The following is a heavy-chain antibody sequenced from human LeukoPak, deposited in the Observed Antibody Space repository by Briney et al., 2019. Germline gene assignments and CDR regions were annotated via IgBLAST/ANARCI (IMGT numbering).Heavy chain of an antibody. Sequence: PGGSLRLSCAASGFTFSSYWMHWVRQAPGKGLVWVSRINSDGSSTIYADSVKGRFTISRDNAKNTLYLQMNSLRAEDTAVYYCARGLGGSYYAVDAFDIWGQGTMVTVSS. CDR2: INSDGSST. J-gene: IGHJ3*02. D-gene: IGHD1-26*01. CDR1: GFTFSSYW. CDR3: ARGLGGSYYAVDAFDI. V-gene: IGHV3-74*01.